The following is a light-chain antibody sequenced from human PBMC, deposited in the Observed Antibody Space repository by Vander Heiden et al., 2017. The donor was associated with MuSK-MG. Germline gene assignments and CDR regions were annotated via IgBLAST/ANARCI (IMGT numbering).Light chain of an antibody. CDR2: WAS. CDR1: QSVLYSPNNKNY. CDR3: QQYDSTPYT. J-gene: IGKJ2*01. Sequence: IVMTPSPASLAVSLGERATINCKSSQSVLYSPNNKNYLAWYQQKPGQPPKLLIYWASTRESGVPDRFSGSGSGTDFTLTISSLQAEDVAVYYCQQYDSTPYTFGQGTKLEIK. V-gene: IGKV4-1*01.